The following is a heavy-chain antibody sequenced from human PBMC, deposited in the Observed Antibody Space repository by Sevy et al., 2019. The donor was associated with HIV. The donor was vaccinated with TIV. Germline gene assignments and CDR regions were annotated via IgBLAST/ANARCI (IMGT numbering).Heavy chain of an antibody. V-gene: IGHV3-11*04. Sequence: GGSLGLSCAASGFTFSEYYMSWIRQAPGKGLEWVSYISSGGGNIYYADSVKGRFTISRDNTKNSVFLQMNSLRAEDKDLYYCARVGKGYYYFDYWGQGTLVTVSS. CDR1: GFTFSEYY. D-gene: IGHD2-15*01. CDR2: ISSGGGNI. J-gene: IGHJ4*02. CDR3: ARVGKGYYYFDY.